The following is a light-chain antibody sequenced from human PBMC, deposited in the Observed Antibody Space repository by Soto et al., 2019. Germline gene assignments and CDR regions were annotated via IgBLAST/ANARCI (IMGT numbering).Light chain of an antibody. J-gene: IGLJ2*01. V-gene: IGLV2-14*01. CDR1: SSDVGGYNY. Sequence: QSVLTQPASVSGSPGQSITISCTGTSSDVGGYNYVSWYQQHPGKAPKLMISEVSYRPSGVSNRFSGSKSGHTASLPVSGLQAEDEADYYCSSYTRGRSLVFGGGTKHTLL. CDR2: EVS. CDR3: SSYTRGRSLV.